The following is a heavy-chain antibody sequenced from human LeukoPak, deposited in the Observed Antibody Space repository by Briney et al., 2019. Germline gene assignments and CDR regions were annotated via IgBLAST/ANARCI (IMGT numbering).Heavy chain of an antibody. J-gene: IGHJ4*02. CDR1: GYTFTGYY. CDR3: ARGGGRYSVDY. Sequence: ASVKVSFKASGYTFTGYYMHWVRQAPGQGLEWMGWISPNSGGTKYVQKFQGRVTMTRDTSITTVYMELSGLSFDDTAVYYCARGGGRYSVDYWGQGTLVIVSS. CDR2: ISPNSGGT. V-gene: IGHV1-2*02. D-gene: IGHD1-26*01.